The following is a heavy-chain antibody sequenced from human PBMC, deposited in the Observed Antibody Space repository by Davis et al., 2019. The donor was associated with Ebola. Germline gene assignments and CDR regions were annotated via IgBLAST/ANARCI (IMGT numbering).Heavy chain of an antibody. Sequence: AASVKVSCKVSGYTLTDLSMHWVRQAPGKGLEWMGGFDPEDGETIYAQKFQGRVTMTTDTSTSTAYMEVGSLRSDDTAVYYCARAQFPTTSDHWGQGTLVTVSS. J-gene: IGHJ4*02. V-gene: IGHV1-24*01. CDR2: FDPEDGET. CDR1: GYTLTDLS. CDR3: ARAQFPTTSDH. D-gene: IGHD1-1*01.